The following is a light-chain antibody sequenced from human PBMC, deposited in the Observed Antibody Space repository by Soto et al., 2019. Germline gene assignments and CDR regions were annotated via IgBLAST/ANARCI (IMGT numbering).Light chain of an antibody. V-gene: IGKV4-1*01. J-gene: IGKJ1*01. CDR2: WAS. Sequence: DIVMTQSPDSLAVSLGERATINCKSSQSVLYSSNNKNYLAWYQQKPGQPPKLLIYWASTRESGVPDRFSGSGSGTDFTLTISSLQAEDVAVYYCQQYYSTPRTFEQGT. CDR3: QQYYSTPRT. CDR1: QSVLYSSNNKNY.